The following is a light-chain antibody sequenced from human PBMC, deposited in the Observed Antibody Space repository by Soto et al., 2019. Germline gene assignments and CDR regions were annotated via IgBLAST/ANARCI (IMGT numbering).Light chain of an antibody. V-gene: IGLV2-14*01. CDR2: EVS. J-gene: IGLJ2*01. CDR1: SSDIGGYNY. CDR3: SSYTTSSTVA. Sequence: QSALTQSASVSGSPGQSITISCTGTSSDIGGYNYVSWYQQHPDKAPKLMIFEVSNRPSGVSNRFSGSKSGNTASLTISGLLPEDEADYYCSSYTTSSTVAFDGGTKLTVL.